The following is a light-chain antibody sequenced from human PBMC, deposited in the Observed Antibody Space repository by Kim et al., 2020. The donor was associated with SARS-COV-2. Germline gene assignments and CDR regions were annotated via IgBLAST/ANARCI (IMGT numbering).Light chain of an antibody. CDR1: KNILYRDNNRNC. V-gene: IGKV4-1*01. Sequence: SATIKRKTSKNILYRDNNRNCLGWEQQKPGQPPKLLNYWGCTRESGVPDRFSGSGSGTDFTRTIGSLQPEDVAVYDSQQYYRTPLTFGGGTKLEI. CDR2: WGC. J-gene: IGKJ4*01. CDR3: QQYYRTPLT.